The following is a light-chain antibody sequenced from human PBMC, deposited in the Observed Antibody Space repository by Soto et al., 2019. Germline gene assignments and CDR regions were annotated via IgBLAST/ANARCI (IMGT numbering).Light chain of an antibody. J-gene: IGLJ1*01. CDR3: SSYTSSSLYV. Sequence: QSVLTQPASVSGSPGQSITISCTGTSSDVGGYNYVSWYQQHPGKAPKLMIYDVSNRPSGVSNRFSGSKSGNKASLTISGLQDEDEADYYCSSYTSSSLYVXGTVTKVTVL. V-gene: IGLV2-14*01. CDR2: DVS. CDR1: SSDVGGYNY.